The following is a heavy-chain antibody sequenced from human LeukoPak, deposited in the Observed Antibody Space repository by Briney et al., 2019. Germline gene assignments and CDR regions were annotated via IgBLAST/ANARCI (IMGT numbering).Heavy chain of an antibody. CDR1: GFTFSSYS. CDR2: ISSSSSYT. J-gene: IGHJ4*02. D-gene: IGHD6-19*01. CDR3: ARGRSGWYFDY. V-gene: IGHV3-21*01. Sequence: GGSLRLSCAASGFTFSSYSMNWVRQAPGKGLEWVSSISSSSSYTYYADSVKGRFTISRDNAKNSLYLQMNSLRAEDTAVYYCARGRSGWYFDYWGQGTLVTVSS.